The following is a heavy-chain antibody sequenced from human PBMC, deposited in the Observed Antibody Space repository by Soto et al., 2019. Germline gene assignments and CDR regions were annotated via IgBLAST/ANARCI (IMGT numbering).Heavy chain of an antibody. Sequence: ASVKVSCKASGYTFTSYGISWVRQAPGQGLEWMGWISAYNGNTNYAQKLQGRVTMTTDTSTSTAYMELRSLRSDDTAVYYCARDRARGYSGYATYYWGQGTLVTVSS. CDR3: ARDRARGYSGYATYY. CDR1: GYTFTSYG. CDR2: ISAYNGNT. J-gene: IGHJ4*02. V-gene: IGHV1-18*01. D-gene: IGHD5-12*01.